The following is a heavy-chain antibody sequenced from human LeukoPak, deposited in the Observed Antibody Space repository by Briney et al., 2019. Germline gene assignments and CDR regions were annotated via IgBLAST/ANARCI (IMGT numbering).Heavy chain of an antibody. CDR3: SRGRERDYNSGGPFDI. CDR2: IRGSDYDT. Sequence: GGSLRLSCAASGFTFSSYVMNWVRQAPGKGLEWVSTIRGSDYDTYYADSVEGRFTISRDNAKNTLLLQMNSLRLEDTAVYYCSRGRERDYNSGGPFDIWGQGTMVTVSS. J-gene: IGHJ3*02. V-gene: IGHV3-23*01. CDR1: GFTFSSYV. D-gene: IGHD1-1*01.